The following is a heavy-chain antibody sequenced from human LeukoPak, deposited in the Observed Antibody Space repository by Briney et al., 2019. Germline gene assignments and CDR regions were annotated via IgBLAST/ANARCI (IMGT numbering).Heavy chain of an antibody. CDR3: AKDSHIVVVTAIDH. CDR1: GFSFRSYG. V-gene: IGHV3-33*06. CDR2: IWYDGSNK. D-gene: IGHD2-21*02. Sequence: PGGSLRLSCAASGFSFRSYGMHWVRQAPGKGLEWVAVIWYDGSNKYYADSVKGRFTISRDNSKNTLYLQMNSLRAEDTAVYYCAKDSHIVVVTAIDHWGQGTLVTVSS. J-gene: IGHJ5*02.